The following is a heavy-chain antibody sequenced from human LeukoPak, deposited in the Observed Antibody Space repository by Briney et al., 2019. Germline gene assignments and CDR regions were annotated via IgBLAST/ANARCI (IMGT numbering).Heavy chain of an antibody. V-gene: IGHV4-59*12. CDR1: GGSISSYY. J-gene: IGHJ4*02. CDR2: IYYSGST. D-gene: IGHD1-26*01. CDR3: ARDHRWELALDN. Sequence: SETLSLTCTVSGGSISSYYWSWIRQPPGKGLEWIGYIYYSGSTNYNPSLKSRVTISVDTSKNQFSLKLTSVTAADTAVYYCARDHRWELALDNWGQGTLVTVSS.